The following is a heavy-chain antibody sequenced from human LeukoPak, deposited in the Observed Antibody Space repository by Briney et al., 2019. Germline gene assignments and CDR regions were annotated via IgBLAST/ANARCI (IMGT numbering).Heavy chain of an antibody. D-gene: IGHD6-19*01. CDR1: GYTFTSYG. CDR3: ARKVGSGWWYNWFDP. Sequence: ASXKVSCKASGYTFTSYGISWVRQAPGQGREWMGLFSAYNGNTNSPQKFPCRVTITTATSTSTAYMELRSLRSDDTAVYYCARKVGSGWWYNWFDPWGQGTLVTVSS. CDR2: FSAYNGNT. J-gene: IGHJ5*02. V-gene: IGHV1-18*01.